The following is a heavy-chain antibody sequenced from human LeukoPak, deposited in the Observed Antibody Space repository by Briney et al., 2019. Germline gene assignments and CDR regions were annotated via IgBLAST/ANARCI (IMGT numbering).Heavy chain of an antibody. CDR1: GFTFDDYA. J-gene: IGHJ3*02. CDR3: AKFSRSTWAFDI. CDR2: ISWNSGSI. Sequence: GRSLRLSCAASGFTFDDYAMHWVRQAPGKGLEWVSGISWNSGSIGYADSVKSRFTISRDNAKNSLYLQMNSLRAEDMALYYCAKFSRSTWAFDIWGQGTMVTVSS. V-gene: IGHV3-9*03.